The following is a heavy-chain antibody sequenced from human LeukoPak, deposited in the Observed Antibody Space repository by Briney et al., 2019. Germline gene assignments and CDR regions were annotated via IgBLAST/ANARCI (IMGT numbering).Heavy chain of an antibody. CDR3: ARGAVAGLDY. J-gene: IGHJ4*02. D-gene: IGHD6-19*01. CDR2: ISSSSSYI. V-gene: IGHV3-21*01. CDR1: GLTFNTHG. Sequence: GRSLRLSCAASGLTFNTHGMNWVRQAPGKGLEWVSSISSSSSYIYYADSVKGRFTISRDNAKNSLYLQMNSLRAEDTAVYYCARGAVAGLDYWGQGTLVTVSS.